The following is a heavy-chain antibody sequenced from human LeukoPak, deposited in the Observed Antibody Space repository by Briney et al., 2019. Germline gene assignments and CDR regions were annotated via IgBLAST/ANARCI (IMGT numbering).Heavy chain of an antibody. D-gene: IGHD2-2*01. J-gene: IGHJ4*02. CDR3: AISSSTSDNYFDY. Sequence: SETLSLTCAVYDGSFSGYYWSWIRQPPGKGLEWIGEINHSGSTNYNPSLKSRVTISVDTSKNQFSLKLSSVTAADTAVYYCAISSSTSDNYFDYWGQGTLVTVSS. CDR2: INHSGST. V-gene: IGHV4-34*01. CDR1: DGSFSGYY.